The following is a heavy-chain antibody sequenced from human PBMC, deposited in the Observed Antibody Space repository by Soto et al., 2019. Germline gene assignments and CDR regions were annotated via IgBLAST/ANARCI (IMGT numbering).Heavy chain of an antibody. V-gene: IGHV3-15*01. Sequence: GSLRLSCAASGFTFSNAGMSWVRQAPGKGLEWVGRIKSKTDGGTTDYAAPVKGRFTISRDDSKNTLYLQMNSLKTEDTAVYYCTTLVVVPAYYYYGMDVWGQGTTVTVSS. D-gene: IGHD2-2*01. CDR1: GFTFSNAG. CDR3: TTLVVVPAYYYYGMDV. J-gene: IGHJ6*02. CDR2: IKSKTDGGTT.